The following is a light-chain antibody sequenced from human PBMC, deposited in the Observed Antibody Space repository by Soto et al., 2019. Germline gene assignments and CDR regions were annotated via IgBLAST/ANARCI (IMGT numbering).Light chain of an antibody. CDR1: SSDVGGYNY. V-gene: IGLV2-14*01. J-gene: IGLJ2*01. Sequence: QSALTQPASVSGSLGQSITISCTGTSSDVGGYNYVSWYQQHPGKDPKVVIFEVTKRPSGVSSRFSGSKSVNTASLTVSGLQAEDEGDYYCSSYTSSSTVLFGGGTKVTVL. CDR3: SSYTSSSTVL. CDR2: EVT.